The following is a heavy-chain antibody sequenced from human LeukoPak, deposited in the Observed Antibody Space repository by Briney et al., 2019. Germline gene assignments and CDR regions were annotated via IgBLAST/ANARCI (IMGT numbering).Heavy chain of an antibody. CDR3: ARSVGATTLFDY. J-gene: IGHJ4*02. Sequence: PSETLSLTCTVSGGSISSYYWSWIRQPPGRGLEWIGYIYTSGCTNYNPSLKSRVTISVDTSKNQFSLKLSSVTAADMAVYYCARSVGATTLFDYWGQGTLVTVSS. D-gene: IGHD1-26*01. CDR2: IYTSGCT. V-gene: IGHV4-4*09. CDR1: GGSISSYY.